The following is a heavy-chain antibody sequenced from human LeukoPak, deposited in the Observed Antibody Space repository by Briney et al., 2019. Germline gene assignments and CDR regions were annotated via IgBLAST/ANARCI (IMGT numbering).Heavy chain of an antibody. J-gene: IGHJ6*02. CDR1: GGTFSSYA. CDR3: ARDNKGYYFYGMDV. V-gene: IGHV7-4-1*02. Sequence: GSSVKVSCKASGGTFSSYAISWVRQAPGQGLEWMGWINTNTGNPTYVQGFTGRFVFSLDTSVSTAFLQINSLKAEDTAVYYCARDNKGYYFYGMDVWGQGTTVTVSS. CDR2: INTNTGNP.